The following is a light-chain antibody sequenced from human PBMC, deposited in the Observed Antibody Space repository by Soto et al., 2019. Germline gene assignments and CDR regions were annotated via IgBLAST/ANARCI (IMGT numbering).Light chain of an antibody. J-gene: IGKJ5*01. V-gene: IGKV3-11*01. Sequence: ETVITQSPGTLSVSLGERATLSCRASQSVSIHLAWYQQKPGQAPRLLIYDTSTRATGIPARFSGSGSGTDFTLTISSLEPEDFAVYYCQQRSNWPPTFGQGTRLEIK. CDR2: DTS. CDR3: QQRSNWPPT. CDR1: QSVSIH.